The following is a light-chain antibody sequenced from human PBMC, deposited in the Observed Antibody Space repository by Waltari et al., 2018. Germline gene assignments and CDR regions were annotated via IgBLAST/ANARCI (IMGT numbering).Light chain of an antibody. V-gene: IGLV2-23*01. CDR1: TSDIENFNL. CDR3: YSYAGSSV. CDR2: EGD. J-gene: IGLJ1*01. Sequence: QSALTQPASVSGSPGQSITISCTWTTSDIENFNLVSWYQQHPGKAPKLNIYEGDKRPSGVSDRLTVSKSGHTASLTISGLQAEDEADYFCYSYAGSSVFGTGTKVTVL.